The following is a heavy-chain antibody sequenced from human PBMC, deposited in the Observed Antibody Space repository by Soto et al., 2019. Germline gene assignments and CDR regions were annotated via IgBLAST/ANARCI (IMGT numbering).Heavy chain of an antibody. V-gene: IGHV4-39*07. D-gene: IGHD3-10*01. CDR2: IYYSGST. CDR1: GGSISSSSYY. CDR3: ARGTIPYYYYGMDV. J-gene: IGHJ6*01. Sequence: XXTLSLPCTVSGGSISSSSYYWGSIRQPPGKGLEWIGSIYYSGSTYYNPSLKSRVTISVDTSKNQFSLRLSSVSAADTAVYYCARGTIPYYYYGMDVWGQGATVTVPQ.